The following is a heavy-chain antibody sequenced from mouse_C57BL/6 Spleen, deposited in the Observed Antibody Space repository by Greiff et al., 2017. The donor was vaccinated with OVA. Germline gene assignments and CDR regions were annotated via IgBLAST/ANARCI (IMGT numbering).Heavy chain of an antibody. V-gene: IGHV1-80*01. CDR2: IYPGDGDT. CDR1: GYAFSSYW. CDR3: ARRLITQAMDY. J-gene: IGHJ4*01. Sequence: VKLVESGAELVKPGASVKISCKASGYAFSSYWMNWVKQRPGKGLEWIGQIYPGDGDTNYNGKFKGKATLTADKSSSTAYMQLSSLTSEDSAVYFCARRLITQAMDYWGQGTSVTVSS. D-gene: IGHD2-4*01.